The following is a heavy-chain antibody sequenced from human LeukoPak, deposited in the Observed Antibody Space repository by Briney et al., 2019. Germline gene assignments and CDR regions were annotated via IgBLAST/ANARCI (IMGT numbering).Heavy chain of an antibody. Sequence: PSETLSLTCAVYGGSFSGYYSRWIRQPPGKGLEWLGEIYHSGSPNYNPSLKSRVTISVDTSKNQFSLNLSSVTAADTAVYYWAGGFDISMVRGVNFIDWGQGTLVTVSS. CDR1: GGSFSGYY. CDR2: IYHSGSP. CDR3: AGGFDISMVRGVNFID. D-gene: IGHD3-10*01. J-gene: IGHJ4*02. V-gene: IGHV4-34*01.